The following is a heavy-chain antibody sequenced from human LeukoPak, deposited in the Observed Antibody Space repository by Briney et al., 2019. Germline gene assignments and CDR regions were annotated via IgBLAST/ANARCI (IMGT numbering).Heavy chain of an antibody. J-gene: IGHJ4*02. Sequence: GGSLSLSCAASGFTFSSYSMNWVRQAPGEGLEWVSSISSSSSYIYYADSVKGRFTISRDNAKNSLYLQMNSLRAEDTAVYYCARDPDDSLYFDYWGQGTLVTVSS. V-gene: IGHV3-21*01. CDR1: GFTFSSYS. CDR2: ISSSSSYI. CDR3: ARDPDDSLYFDY. D-gene: IGHD1-1*01.